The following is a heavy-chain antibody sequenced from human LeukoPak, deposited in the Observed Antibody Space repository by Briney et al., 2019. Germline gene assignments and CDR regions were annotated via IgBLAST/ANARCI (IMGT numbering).Heavy chain of an antibody. CDR1: GFIFSTYG. Sequence: GGSLRLSCAASGFIFSTYGVHWVRQAPGKGLEGVALIWNAGTNTFYADSVKGRFTISRDNSKNTLYLQMNSLRAEDTAVYYCAGDTPPGGDYYFDYWGQGTLVIVSS. CDR3: AGDTPPGGDYYFDY. CDR2: IWNAGTNT. J-gene: IGHJ4*02. D-gene: IGHD3-16*01. V-gene: IGHV3-33*01.